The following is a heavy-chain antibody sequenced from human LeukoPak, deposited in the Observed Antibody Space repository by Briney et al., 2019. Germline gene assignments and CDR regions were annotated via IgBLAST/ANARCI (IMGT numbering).Heavy chain of an antibody. J-gene: IGHJ6*02. CDR2: INHSGST. D-gene: IGHD3-9*01. CDR1: GGSFSGYY. V-gene: IGHV4-34*01. CDR3: ARVRLRYSLHWLYYCYYGMDV. Sequence: SETLSLTCAVYGGSFSGYYWSWIRQPPGKGLEWIGEINHSGSTNYNPSLKSRVTISVDTSKNQFSLKLSSVTAADTAVYYCARVRLRYSLHWLYYCYYGMDVWGQGTTVTVSS.